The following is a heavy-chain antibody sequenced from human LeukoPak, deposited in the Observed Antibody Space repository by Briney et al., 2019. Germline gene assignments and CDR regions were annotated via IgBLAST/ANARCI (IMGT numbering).Heavy chain of an antibody. CDR1: GFTFSSYA. Sequence: KSGGSLRLSCAASGFTFSSYAMHWVRQAPGKGLEWVSSISSSSSYIYYADSVKGRFTISRDNAKNSLYLQMNSLRAEDTAVYYCARDNSGSYWGKAFDYWGQGTLVTVSS. V-gene: IGHV3-21*01. CDR3: ARDNSGSYWGKAFDY. J-gene: IGHJ4*02. D-gene: IGHD1-26*01. CDR2: ISSSSSYI.